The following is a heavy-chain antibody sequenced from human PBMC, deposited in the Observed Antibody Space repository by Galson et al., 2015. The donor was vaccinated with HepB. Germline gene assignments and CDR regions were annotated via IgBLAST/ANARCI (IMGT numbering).Heavy chain of an antibody. V-gene: IGHV3-11*01. D-gene: IGHD5-24*01. CDR2: ISSSGSTI. Sequence: SLRLSCAASGFTFSDYYMSWIRQAPGKGLEWVSYISSSGSTIYYADSVKGRFTISRDNAKNSLYLQMNSLRAEDTAVYYCAREPIWIDGYNGRFDYWGQGTLVTVSS. J-gene: IGHJ4*02. CDR3: AREPIWIDGYNGRFDY. CDR1: GFTFSDYY.